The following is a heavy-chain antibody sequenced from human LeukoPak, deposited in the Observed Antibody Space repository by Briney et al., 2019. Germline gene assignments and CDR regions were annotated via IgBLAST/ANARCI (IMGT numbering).Heavy chain of an antibody. CDR1: GFTFSSYG. CDR3: AKDGDPNYDILTGYYKEGHFDY. CDR2: ISGSGGST. Sequence: GGSLRLSCTASGFTFSSYGMHWVRQAPGKGLEWVSAISGSGGSTYYADSVKGRFTISRDNSKNTLYLQMNSLRAEGTAVYYCAKDGDPNYDILTGYYKEGHFDYWGQGTLVTVSS. J-gene: IGHJ4*02. D-gene: IGHD3-9*01. V-gene: IGHV3-23*01.